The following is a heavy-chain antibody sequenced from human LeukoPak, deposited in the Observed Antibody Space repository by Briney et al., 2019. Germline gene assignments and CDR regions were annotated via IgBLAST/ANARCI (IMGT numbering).Heavy chain of an antibody. V-gene: IGHV1-46*01. CDR1: GYTFTIYY. CDR2: INPIVGSI. CDR3: AVDFRYSSSSGY. D-gene: IGHD6-6*01. J-gene: IGHJ4*02. Sequence: SVNVSCKASGYTFTIYYIHWVRQAPGQGIDWIGIINPIVGSIRYAQKFHGRVTITCDPSTRTVSLALSSVSCKDPTLSYCAVDFRYSSSSGYWGQGTLVTVSS.